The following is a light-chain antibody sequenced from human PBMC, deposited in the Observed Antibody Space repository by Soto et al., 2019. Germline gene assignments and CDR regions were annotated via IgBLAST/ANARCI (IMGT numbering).Light chain of an antibody. V-gene: IGKV1-5*03. CDR2: KAS. J-gene: IGKJ1*01. Sequence: DIQLTLSPSTLSAAVGDRVTITCRASQTITNLLAWFQQKPGKAPEILIYKASSLQSGVPSRFSGSGSGTEFSLSISSLQPDDSATYYCLQYYVYRTFGQGTKVDIK. CDR3: LQYYVYRT. CDR1: QTITNL.